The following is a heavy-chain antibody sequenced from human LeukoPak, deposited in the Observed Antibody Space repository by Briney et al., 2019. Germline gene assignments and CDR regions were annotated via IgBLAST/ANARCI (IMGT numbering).Heavy chain of an antibody. J-gene: IGHJ5*02. CDR2: ISSASGYI. V-gene: IGHV3-21*01. D-gene: IGHD6-6*01. CDR3: ARGPASIAARPGWFDP. CDR1: GFTFSSYS. Sequence: PRGSLRLSCAASGFTFSSYSMNWVRQAPGKGLEWVSSISSASGYIYYADSVKGRFTISRDNAKNSLYLQMNSLRAEDTAVYYCARGPASIAARPGWFDPWGQGTLVTVSS.